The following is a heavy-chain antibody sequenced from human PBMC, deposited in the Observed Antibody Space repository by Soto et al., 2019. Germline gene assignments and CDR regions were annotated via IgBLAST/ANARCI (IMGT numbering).Heavy chain of an antibody. CDR3: ARGSQGSSGWYSADY. Sequence: VSCKASGYTFTSYYIHWVRQAPGQGLEWMGVINPIGGTTSYAQMFQVRVTMTSDASASTVYMELSSLRSDDTAVYFCARGSQGSSGWYSADYWGQGTPVTVSS. J-gene: IGHJ4*02. CDR1: GYTFTSYY. V-gene: IGHV1-46*01. D-gene: IGHD6-19*01. CDR2: INPIGGTT.